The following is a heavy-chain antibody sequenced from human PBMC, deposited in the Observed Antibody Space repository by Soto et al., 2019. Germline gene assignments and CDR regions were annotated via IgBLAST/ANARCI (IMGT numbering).Heavy chain of an antibody. CDR3: AGHGGSGAGKWVEFDP. CDR1: GGSVSSGSYY. J-gene: IGHJ5*02. V-gene: IGHV4-61*01. CDR2: IYYSGST. Sequence: SETLSLTCTVYGGSVSSGSYYWSWIRQPPGKGLEWIGYIYYSGSTNYNPSLKSRVTISVDTSKNQFSLKLSSVTAADTAVYYCAGHGGSGAGKWVEFDPWGKGTLVTVSS. D-gene: IGHD1-26*01.